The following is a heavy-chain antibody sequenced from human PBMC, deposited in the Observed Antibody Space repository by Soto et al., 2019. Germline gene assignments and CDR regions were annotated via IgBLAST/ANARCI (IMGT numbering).Heavy chain of an antibody. CDR3: ARYQQSFPH. J-gene: IGHJ1*01. CDR2: IYYSGST. V-gene: IGHV4-59*08. Sequence: QVQLQESGPGLVKPSETLSLTCTVSGGSISGYYWSWIRQPPGKGLEWIGYIYYSGSTNYNPSLTSRVTIAVDTSKNQVSLRLTSVAAADTAVYYCARYQQSFPHWGQGTLVTVSS. CDR1: GGSISGYY.